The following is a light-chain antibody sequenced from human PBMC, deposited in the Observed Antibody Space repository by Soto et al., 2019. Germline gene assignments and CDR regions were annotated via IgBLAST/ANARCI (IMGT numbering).Light chain of an antibody. J-gene: IGLJ1*01. V-gene: IGLV2-8*01. CDR2: EVN. CDR1: TSDIGGYNY. CDR3: SSHGGNSPYV. Sequence: QSALTQPPSASGSPGQLVAISCTGTTSDIGGYNYVSWYQQHPGKAPKLMIYEVNKRPSGVPDRFSGSKSGNTASLTVSGLQAEDEADYYCSSHGGNSPYVFGTGTKLTVL.